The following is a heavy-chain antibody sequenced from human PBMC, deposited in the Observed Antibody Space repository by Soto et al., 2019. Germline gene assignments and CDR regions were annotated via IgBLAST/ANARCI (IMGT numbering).Heavy chain of an antibody. J-gene: IGHJ4*02. Sequence: GGSLRLSCEVSGFTFRSFDFHWVRQPPGKGLEWVATIGTIGDTYYPVSVKGRFTVSRENANSSVSLQMNSLRVEDTAVYFCVRGQEVGAHFFDFWGQGAPVTVSS. V-gene: IGHV3-13*01. CDR3: VRGQEVGAHFFDF. CDR2: IGTIGDT. CDR1: GFTFRSFD. D-gene: IGHD4-17*01.